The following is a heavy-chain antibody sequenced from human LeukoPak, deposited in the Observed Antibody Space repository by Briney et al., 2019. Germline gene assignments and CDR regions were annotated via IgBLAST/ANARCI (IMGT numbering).Heavy chain of an antibody. J-gene: IGHJ4*02. Sequence: GGSLRLSCAASGFTVSNNYMSWARQAPGKGLEWVSAISGSGGSTYYADSVKGRFTISRDNSKNTLYLQMNSPRAEDTAVYYCAKGYEDYWGQGTLVTVSS. CDR3: AKGYEDY. CDR2: ISGSGGST. CDR1: GFTVSNNY. D-gene: IGHD5-12*01. V-gene: IGHV3-23*01.